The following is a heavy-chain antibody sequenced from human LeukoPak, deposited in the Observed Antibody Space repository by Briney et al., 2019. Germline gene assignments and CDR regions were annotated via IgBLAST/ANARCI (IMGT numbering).Heavy chain of an antibody. CDR1: GFTFSSYS. D-gene: IGHD3-22*01. V-gene: IGHV3-21*01. CDR2: ISSSSSYI. CDR3: ARAEYYYNSSGYYLRYYNYYYMDV. Sequence: GGSLRLSCAASGFTFSSYSMNWVRQAPGKGLEWVSSISSSSSYIYYADSVKGRFTISRDNAKNSLYLQMNSLRAEDTAVFYCARAEYYYNSSGYYLRYYNYYYMDVWGKGTTVTVSS. J-gene: IGHJ6*03.